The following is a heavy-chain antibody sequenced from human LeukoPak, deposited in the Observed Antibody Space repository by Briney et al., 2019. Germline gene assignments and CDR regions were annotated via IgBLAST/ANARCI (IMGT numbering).Heavy chain of an antibody. Sequence: SETLSLTCSVSGGSISRSNYYWDWIRQPPGKGLEWIGSIYYSGTTNYNPSLKSRVTISVDTSKNQFSLKLSSVTAADTAVYYCARVDRYSSGWYYFDYWGQGTLVTVSS. D-gene: IGHD6-19*01. V-gene: IGHV4-39*07. J-gene: IGHJ4*02. CDR2: IYYSGTT. CDR3: ARVDRYSSGWYYFDY. CDR1: GGSISRSNYY.